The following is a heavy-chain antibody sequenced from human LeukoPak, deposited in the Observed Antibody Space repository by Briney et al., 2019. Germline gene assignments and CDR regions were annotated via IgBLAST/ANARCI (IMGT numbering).Heavy chain of an antibody. CDR2: ISGYNGNT. CDR1: GYTFTRDG. CDR3: ARDSLYYGSGSYLGFDP. Sequence: GASVKVSCKASGYTFTRDGISCVRQAPGQGLECMGWISGYNGNTNYAEKIQGRVTMTTDTSTSTVYMELRSLRSDDTAVYYCARDSLYYGSGSYLGFDPWGQGTLVTVSS. J-gene: IGHJ5*02. D-gene: IGHD3-10*01. V-gene: IGHV1-18*01.